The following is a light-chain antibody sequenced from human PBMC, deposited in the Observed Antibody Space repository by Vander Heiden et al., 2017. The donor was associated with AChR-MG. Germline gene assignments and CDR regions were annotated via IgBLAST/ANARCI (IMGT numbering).Light chain of an antibody. Sequence: QSALTQPRSVSGSPGQSVTISCTGTSSDVGGYNYVSWYQQHPGKATKLMIYDVSKRPSGVPDRFFGSKSGTTASLTISGLQAEDEADYYCCSYAGDPYVFGTGTKVTVL. V-gene: IGLV2-11*01. J-gene: IGLJ1*01. CDR2: DVS. CDR3: CSYAGDPYV. CDR1: SSDVGGYNY.